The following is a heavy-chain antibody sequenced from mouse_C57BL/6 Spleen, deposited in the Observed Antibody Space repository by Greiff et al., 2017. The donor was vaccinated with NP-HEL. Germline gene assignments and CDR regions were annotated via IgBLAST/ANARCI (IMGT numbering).Heavy chain of an antibody. CDR1: GYTFTSYW. CDR3: ARSDYYGSSHFFAY. J-gene: IGHJ3*01. CDR2: IHPNSGST. Sequence: VQLQQSGAELVKPGASVKLSCKASGYTFTSYWMHWVKQRPGQGLEWIGMIHPNSGSTNYNEKFKSKATLTVDKSSGTAYMQLSSLTSEDSAVYYCARSDYYGSSHFFAYWGQGTLVTVSA. V-gene: IGHV1-64*01. D-gene: IGHD1-1*01.